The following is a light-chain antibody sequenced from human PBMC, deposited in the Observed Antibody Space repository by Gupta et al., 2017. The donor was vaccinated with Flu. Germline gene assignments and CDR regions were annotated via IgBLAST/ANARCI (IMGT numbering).Light chain of an antibody. CDR3: QSADGTGSFWV. CDR2: KDT. Sequence: SYELTQPPSVSVSPGQPATITCSGDELTAQFVYWYQKKPGQAPVLVIYKDTERPSGIPERFSGSSSGTTVTMTISEVRAEDEADYYCQSADGTGSFWVFGGGTKLNVL. V-gene: IGLV3-25*03. J-gene: IGLJ3*02. CDR1: ELTAQF.